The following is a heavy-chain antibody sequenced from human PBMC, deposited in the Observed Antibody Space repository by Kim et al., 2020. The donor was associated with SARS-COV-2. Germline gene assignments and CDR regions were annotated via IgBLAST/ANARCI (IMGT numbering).Heavy chain of an antibody. J-gene: IGHJ4*02. CDR3: AKDLLYVPGRGYFDS. Sequence: ADSVEGRFTISRDNSKNTLFLQMDSLRVDDTAVYYCAKDLLYVPGRGYFDSWGQGVLVTVSS. V-gene: IGHV3-23*01. D-gene: IGHD3-10*01.